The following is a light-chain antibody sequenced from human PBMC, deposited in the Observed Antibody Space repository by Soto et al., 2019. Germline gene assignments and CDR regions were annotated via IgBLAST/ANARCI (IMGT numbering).Light chain of an antibody. J-gene: IGKJ5*01. CDR1: QTVSSS. CDR2: DAS. Sequence: ELVLTKFPATLSVSQGESATLSCRASQTVSSSLAWYQQKPGQAPRLLIYDASNRATGIPARFSGSGSGTDFTLTISSLEPDDFAVYYCQQRADWPITFGQGTRL. CDR3: QQRADWPIT. V-gene: IGKV3-11*01.